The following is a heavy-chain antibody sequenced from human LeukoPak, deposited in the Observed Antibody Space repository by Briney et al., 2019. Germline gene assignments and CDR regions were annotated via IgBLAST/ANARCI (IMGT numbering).Heavy chain of an antibody. CDR2: IYYSGST. D-gene: IGHD2-15*01. CDR3: ARVGGALPYMDV. CDR1: GGSFSSYY. J-gene: IGHJ6*03. V-gene: IGHV4-59*01. Sequence: PSETLSLTCAVYGGSFSSYYWSWIRQPPGKGLEWIGYIYYSGSTNYNPSLKSRVIISVDTSKNQFSLKLSSVTAADTAVYYCARVGGALPYMDVWGKGTTVTISS.